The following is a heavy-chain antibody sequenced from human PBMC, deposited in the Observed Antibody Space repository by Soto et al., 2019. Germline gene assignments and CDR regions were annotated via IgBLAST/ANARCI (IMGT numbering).Heavy chain of an antibody. CDR1: ECTCRGFS. D-gene: IGHD1-20*01. Sequence: LPSGALECTCRGFSVHRIRQKQGKGLELFSFISSSSSTIFYADSVKGRFTISRDNAKNSLYLQMNSLRAEDSAVFYFATTTGYNPPRDNFDYLRHRTLVTVSS. J-gene: IGHJ4*01. CDR2: ISSSSSTI. CDR3: ATTTGYNPPRDNFDY. V-gene: IGHV3-48*01.